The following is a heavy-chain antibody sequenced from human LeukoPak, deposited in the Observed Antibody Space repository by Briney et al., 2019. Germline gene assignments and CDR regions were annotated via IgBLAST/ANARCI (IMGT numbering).Heavy chain of an antibody. CDR2: IYYSGST. Sequence: PSETLSLTCTVSSGSISGYYLSWIRQPPGTGLEWIGYIYYSGSTNYNPSLKSRVTISVDTSKNQFSLKLSSVTAADTAVYYCARAAYSGSYHSDYWGQGTLVTVSS. J-gene: IGHJ4*02. CDR1: SGSISGYY. D-gene: IGHD1-26*01. V-gene: IGHV4-59*01. CDR3: ARAAYSGSYHSDY.